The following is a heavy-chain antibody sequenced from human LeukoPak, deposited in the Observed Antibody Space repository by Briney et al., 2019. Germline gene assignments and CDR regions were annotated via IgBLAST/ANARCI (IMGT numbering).Heavy chain of an antibody. CDR1: GGTFSSYA. V-gene: IGHV1-69*10. J-gene: IGHJ3*02. Sequence: SVTVSCTASGGTFSSYAISGVRQAPGQGLEWVGRIILMRGIGSDAQKFQRRVTITADKSTSTAYMELSSLRSEDTAVYYCARGFRDTAMVTHAFAIWGQGTMVTVSS. D-gene: IGHD5-18*01. CDR3: ARGFRDTAMVTHAFAI. CDR2: IILMRGIG.